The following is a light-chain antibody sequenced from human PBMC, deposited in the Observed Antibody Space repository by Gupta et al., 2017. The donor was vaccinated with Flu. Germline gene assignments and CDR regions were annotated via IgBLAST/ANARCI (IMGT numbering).Light chain of an antibody. CDR2: GAS. V-gene: IGKV1-39*01. J-gene: IGKJ4*01. CDR1: QSVNIF. CDR3: QQTYSPPIT. Sequence: DIQMTQSPSSLSASVGDRVTITCRASQSVNIFLNWYQQKPGKAPKLLIYGASSVHTGVPSRFSGSRSGTXFTLTIXRRQPADFATYYCQQTYSPPITFGXGTMVEIK.